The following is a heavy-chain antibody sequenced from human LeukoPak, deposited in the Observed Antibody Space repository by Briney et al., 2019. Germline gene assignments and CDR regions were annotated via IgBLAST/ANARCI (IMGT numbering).Heavy chain of an antibody. CDR2: INGRGGII. D-gene: IGHD2-21*01. Sequence: GGSLRVSCKASEFSFSNYYMNWVRQAPGKGLEWLSHINGRGGIINYADSVKGRFTISRDNARNSLDLHMSSLGAEDTAVYYCAREGDGSRYYFHYWGQGILVTVSS. J-gene: IGHJ4*02. V-gene: IGHV3-48*04. CDR3: AREGDGSRYYFHY. CDR1: EFSFSNYY.